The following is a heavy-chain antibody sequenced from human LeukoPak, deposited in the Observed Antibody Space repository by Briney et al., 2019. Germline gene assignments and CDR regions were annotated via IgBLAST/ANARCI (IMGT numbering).Heavy chain of an antibody. D-gene: IGHD5-18*01. V-gene: IGHV3-7*01. J-gene: IGHJ4*02. CDR2: IKQDGSEK. CDR3: ARFTLIQLWLNY. CDR1: GFTFSSYE. Sequence: GGSLRLSCAASGFTFSSYEMNWVRQAPGKGLEWVANIKQDGSEKYYVDSVKGRFTISRDNAKNSLYLQMNSLRAEDTAVYYCARFTLIQLWLNYWGQGTLVTVSS.